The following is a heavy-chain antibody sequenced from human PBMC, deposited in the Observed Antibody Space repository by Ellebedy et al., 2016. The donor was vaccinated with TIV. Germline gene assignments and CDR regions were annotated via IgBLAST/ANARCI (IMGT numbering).Heavy chain of an antibody. CDR3: ARGGVINSQAASDY. V-gene: IGHV3-30-3*01. CDR1: GFXFSTYV. J-gene: IGHJ4*02. D-gene: IGHD3-10*01. Sequence: PGGSLRLSCAVSGFXFSTYVXHCVRPAPGKVLEWVALISFDGSNKYYADSVKGRFTISRDNSKSTLYLQMNSLRTEDTAVYYCARGGVINSQAASDYWGQGTLVTVSS. CDR2: ISFDGSNK.